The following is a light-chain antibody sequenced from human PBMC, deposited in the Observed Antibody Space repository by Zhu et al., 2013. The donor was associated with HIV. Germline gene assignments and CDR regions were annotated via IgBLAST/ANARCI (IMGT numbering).Light chain of an antibody. CDR1: QGISSY. J-gene: IGKJ1*01. Sequence: DIQLTQSPSFLSASVGDRVTITCWASQGISSYLAWYQQKPGKAPKLLIYAASTLQSGVPSRFSGSGSGTEFTLTISSLQPEDFATYYCQQYYNFPHTFGQGTKVEI. CDR3: QQYYNFPHT. V-gene: IGKV1-9*01. CDR2: AAS.